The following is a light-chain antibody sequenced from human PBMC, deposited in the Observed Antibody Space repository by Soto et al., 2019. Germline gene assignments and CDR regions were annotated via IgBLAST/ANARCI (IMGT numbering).Light chain of an antibody. CDR2: GAS. CDR1: QSVSSSY. CDR3: QQDGSSPPFT. V-gene: IGKV3-20*01. J-gene: IGKJ5*01. Sequence: EIVLTQSPGTLSLSPGKRATLSCRASQSVSSSYLAWYQQKPGQAPRLLIYGASGRATGIPDRFSVSGSGSDFTLTISRLEPDDLPVYYCQQDGSSPPFTFGQGTRLEI.